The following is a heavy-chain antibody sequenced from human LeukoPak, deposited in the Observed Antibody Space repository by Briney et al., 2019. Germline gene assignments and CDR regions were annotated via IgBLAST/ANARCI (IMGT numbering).Heavy chain of an antibody. Sequence: GGSLRLSCAASGFTFSSYAMSWVRQAPGKGLEWVSAISGSGGSTYYADSVKGRFTISRDNSKNTLYLQMNSLRAEDTAVYYCAKSESVWIQLWLIFDYWGQGTLVTVSS. J-gene: IGHJ4*02. CDR3: AKSESVWIQLWLIFDY. V-gene: IGHV3-23*01. CDR1: GFTFSSYA. D-gene: IGHD5-18*01. CDR2: ISGSGGST.